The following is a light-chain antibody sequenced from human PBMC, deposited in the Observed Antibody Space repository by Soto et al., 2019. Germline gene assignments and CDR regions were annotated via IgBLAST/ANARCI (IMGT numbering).Light chain of an antibody. CDR2: EVS. J-gene: IGLJ1*01. CDR1: SSDVGGYNY. CDR3: SSYTSSSSRV. V-gene: IGLV2-14*01. Sequence: SALTQPASVSGSPGQSITISCTGTSSDVGGYNYVSWYQQHPGKAPKLMIYEVSNRPSGVSNRFAGSKSGNTASLTISGLQAEDDADYYCSSYTSSSSRVFGTGTKLTVL.